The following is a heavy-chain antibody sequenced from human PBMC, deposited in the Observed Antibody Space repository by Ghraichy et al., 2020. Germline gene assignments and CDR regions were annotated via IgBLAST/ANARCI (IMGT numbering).Heavy chain of an antibody. CDR2: ISAYNGNT. D-gene: IGHD3-10*01. J-gene: IGHJ5*02. CDR3: ARDSGSSSTRVITMVQGVNFRHKAKHNWFDP. Sequence: ASVKVSCKASGYTFTSYGISWVRQAPGQGLEWMGWISAYNGNTNYAQKLQGRVTMTTDTSTSTAYMELRSLRSDDTAVYYCARDSGSSSTRVITMVQGVNFRHKAKHNWFDPWGHGTLVTVSS. CDR1: GYTFTSYG. V-gene: IGHV1-18*01.